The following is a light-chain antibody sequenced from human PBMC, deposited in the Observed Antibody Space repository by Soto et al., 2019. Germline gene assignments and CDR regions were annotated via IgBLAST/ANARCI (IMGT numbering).Light chain of an antibody. CDR1: SSDVGGYSS. Sequence: QSVLAQPASVSGSPGQSITISCTGTSSDVGGYSSVSWYQHHPDTPPRLIIYDVRSRPSGVSNRFSGSQSANTAFLTISGLQAGDEADYYCCSYTTSTTDVFXTGTKATVL. V-gene: IGLV2-14*01. CDR3: CSYTTSTTDV. J-gene: IGLJ1*01. CDR2: DVR.